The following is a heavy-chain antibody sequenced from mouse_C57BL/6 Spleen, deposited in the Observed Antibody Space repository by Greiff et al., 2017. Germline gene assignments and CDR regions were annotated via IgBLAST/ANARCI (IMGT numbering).Heavy chain of an antibody. J-gene: IGHJ2*01. Sequence: QVQLQQPGTELVKPGASVKLSCKASGYTFTSYWMHWVKQRPGQGLEWIGNINPSNGGTNYNEKFKSKATLTVDKSSSTDYLQLSRLTSEDSAVXYCARRGFATVVGFDYWGQGTTLTVSS. D-gene: IGHD1-1*01. CDR2: INPSNGGT. CDR1: GYTFTSYW. V-gene: IGHV1-53*01. CDR3: ARRGFATVVGFDY.